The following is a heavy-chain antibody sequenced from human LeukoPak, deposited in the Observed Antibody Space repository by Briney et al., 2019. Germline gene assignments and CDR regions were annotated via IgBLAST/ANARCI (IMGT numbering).Heavy chain of an antibody. D-gene: IGHD3-22*01. J-gene: IGHJ5*02. V-gene: IGHV3-11*01. CDR3: ARALIVVGWFDP. CDR1: GFTFSDYY. CDR2: ISSSGSTI. Sequence: GSLRLSCAASGFTFSDYYMSWIRQAPGKRLEWVSYISSSGSTIYYADSVKGRFTISRDNAKNSLYLQMNSLRAEDTAVYYCARALIVVGWFDPWGQGTLVTVSS.